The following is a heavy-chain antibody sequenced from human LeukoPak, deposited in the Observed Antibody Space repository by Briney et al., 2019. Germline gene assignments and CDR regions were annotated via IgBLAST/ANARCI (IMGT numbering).Heavy chain of an antibody. V-gene: IGHV3-23*01. CDR1: GFTFSSYA. D-gene: IGHD6-19*01. J-gene: IGHJ6*02. CDR2: ISGSGGST. Sequence: GGSLRLSCAASGFTFSSYAMSWVRQAPGKGLEWVSAISGSGGSTYYADSVKGRFTISRDNSKNTLYLQMNSLRADDTAVYYCARDRQWLATHWYYGMDVWGQGTTVTVSS. CDR3: ARDRQWLATHWYYGMDV.